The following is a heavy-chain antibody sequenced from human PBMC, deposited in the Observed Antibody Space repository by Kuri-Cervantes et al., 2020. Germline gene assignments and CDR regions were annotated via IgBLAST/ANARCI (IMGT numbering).Heavy chain of an antibody. V-gene: IGHV3-21*03. J-gene: IGHJ2*01. D-gene: IGHD6-6*01. CDR3: ARRRFYSSSPYYLYWYFDL. CDR2: ITSSSYYI. CDR1: GFTFDDYG. Sequence: ETLSLTCAASGFTFDDYGMSWVRQAPGKGLEWVSSITSSSYYIYYADSLKGRFTISRDNAKNSLYLQMNSLRAEDTAVYYCARRRFYSSSPYYLYWYFDLWGRGTLVTVSS.